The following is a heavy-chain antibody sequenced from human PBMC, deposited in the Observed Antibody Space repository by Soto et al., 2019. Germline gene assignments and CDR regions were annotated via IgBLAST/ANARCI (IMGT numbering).Heavy chain of an antibody. Sequence: LSLTCTVSGGSINSGNFYWGWIRQRPGKGLEWIGFTYYSGVPYYNPSLKSRVTISVDTSMNRFSLTLTSVTAADTARYYCARDLYNWNDANWFDPWGQGTLVTVSS. CDR3: ARDLYNWNDANWFDP. D-gene: IGHD1-1*01. J-gene: IGHJ5*02. CDR2: TYYSGVP. CDR1: GGSINSGNFY. V-gene: IGHV4-31*03.